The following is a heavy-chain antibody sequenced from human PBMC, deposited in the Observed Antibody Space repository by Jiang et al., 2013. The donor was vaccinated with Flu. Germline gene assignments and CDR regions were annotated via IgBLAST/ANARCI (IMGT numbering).Heavy chain of an antibody. J-gene: IGHJ5*02. D-gene: IGHD3-22*01. CDR3: AREGGAPYYYDTSGFLT. V-gene: IGHV4-4*07. CDR1: GASISSYY. CDR2: IYASGAT. Sequence: GLVKPSETLSLSCTVSGASISSYYWSWIRQPAGKGLEWIGRIYASGATNFNPSLKSRVTMSVDASTNQFSLKLSSVTAADTAVYFCAREGGAPYYYDTSGFLTWGQGTLVTVSS.